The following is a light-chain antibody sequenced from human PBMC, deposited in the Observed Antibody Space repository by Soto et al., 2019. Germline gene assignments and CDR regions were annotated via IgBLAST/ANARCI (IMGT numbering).Light chain of an antibody. Sequence: QSARTQPASVSRSPGQSITISCTGTSSDVGGSNHVSWYQQHPGKAPKLMIFDVSTRPSGVSNRFSGSKSGNTASLTISGLQAEDEAYYYCSSYATSSTLVLFGGGTKLTFL. CDR1: SSDVGGSNH. CDR2: DVS. J-gene: IGLJ3*02. CDR3: SSYATSSTLVL. V-gene: IGLV2-14*01.